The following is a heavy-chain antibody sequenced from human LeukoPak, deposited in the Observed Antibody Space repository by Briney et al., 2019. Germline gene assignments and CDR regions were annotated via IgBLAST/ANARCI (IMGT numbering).Heavy chain of an antibody. Sequence: PGGSLRLSCAASGFTFQDYGMHWVRQAPGKGLEWVSGISWNSGYIAYADSVKGRFTISRDNAKKSLYLQMNSLRAEDTAVYYCAKLRYNWNDLIFDYWGQGTLVTVSS. V-gene: IGHV3-9*01. J-gene: IGHJ4*02. D-gene: IGHD1-1*01. CDR3: AKLRYNWNDLIFDY. CDR1: GFTFQDYG. CDR2: ISWNSGYI.